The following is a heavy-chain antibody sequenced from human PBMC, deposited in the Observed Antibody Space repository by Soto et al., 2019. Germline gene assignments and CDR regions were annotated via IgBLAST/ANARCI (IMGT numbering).Heavy chain of an antibody. Sequence: GGSLRLSCAASGFTFSSYAMSWVRQAPGKGLEWVSAISGSGGSTYYADSVKGRFTISRDNSKNTLYLQMNSLRAEDTAVYYCAKMSVVLRFLEWLSYFDYWGQGTLVTVSS. D-gene: IGHD3-3*01. CDR1: GFTFSSYA. J-gene: IGHJ4*02. CDR3: AKMSVVLRFLEWLSYFDY. V-gene: IGHV3-23*01. CDR2: ISGSGGST.